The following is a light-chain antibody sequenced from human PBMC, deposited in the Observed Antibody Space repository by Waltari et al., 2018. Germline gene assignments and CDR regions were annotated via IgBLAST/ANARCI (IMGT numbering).Light chain of an antibody. J-gene: IGLJ2*01. V-gene: IGLV2-23*01. CDR2: EGS. Sequence: QSALTQPASVSGSPGQSITISCTGPSSDVGSYNLVSWYQQHPGKAPKRMIYEGSKRPSGVSKRFSGSKSGNTAYLTSSGLQAEDEADYYCCSYAGSSTVVFGGGTKLTVL. CDR1: SSDVGSYNL. CDR3: CSYAGSSTVV.